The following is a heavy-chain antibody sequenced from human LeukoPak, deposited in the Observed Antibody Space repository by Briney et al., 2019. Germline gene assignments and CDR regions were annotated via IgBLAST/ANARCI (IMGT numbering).Heavy chain of an antibody. CDR3: ARGVRGDCSSTTCYTLYYYYYMDV. CDR2: ISYDGNID. D-gene: IGHD2-2*02. Sequence: GGSLRLSCAASGFTFSGYGMHWVRQAPGKGLEWVAVISYDGNIDYYADSVKGRFTISRDNSKNTLYLQMSSLRAEDTAVYYCARGVRGDCSSTTCYTLYYYYYMDVWGKGTTVTVSS. CDR1: GFTFSGYG. J-gene: IGHJ6*03. V-gene: IGHV3-30*03.